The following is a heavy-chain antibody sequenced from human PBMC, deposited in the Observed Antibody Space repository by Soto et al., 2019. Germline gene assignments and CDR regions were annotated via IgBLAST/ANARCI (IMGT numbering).Heavy chain of an antibody. CDR3: AKDQNIQLWPRYYYSSMDV. CDR2: ISGSGGST. J-gene: IGHJ6*02. D-gene: IGHD5-18*01. V-gene: IGHV3-23*01. CDR1: GFTFSSYA. Sequence: GGSLRLSCAASGFTFSSYAMSWVRQAPGKGLEWVSAISGSGGSTYYADSVKGRFTISRDNSKNTLYLQMNSLRAEDTAVYYCAKDQNIQLWPRYYYSSMDVWGQGTTVTVSS.